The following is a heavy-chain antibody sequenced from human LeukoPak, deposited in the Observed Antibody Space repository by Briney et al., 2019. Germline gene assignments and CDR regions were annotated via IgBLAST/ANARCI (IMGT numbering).Heavy chain of an antibody. CDR2: IYYSGST. CDR3: ARVEYDSRDFDY. J-gene: IGHJ4*02. V-gene: IGHV4-59*01. Sequence: SETLSLTCTVSGGSISSYYWSWIRQPPGKGLEWIGYIYYSGSTNYNPSLKSRVTISVDTSKNQFSLKLSSVTAADTAVYYCARVEYDSRDFDYWGQGTLVTVSS. D-gene: IGHD3-22*01. CDR1: GGSISSYY.